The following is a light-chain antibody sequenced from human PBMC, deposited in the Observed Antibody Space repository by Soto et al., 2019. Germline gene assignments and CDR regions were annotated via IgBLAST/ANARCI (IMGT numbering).Light chain of an antibody. Sequence: DIQVTQSPSSLSASVGDRVTITCRASQGIGNYLAWYQQKPGKVPKLLLYGASTLQSGVPSRFSGSGSGTDFTLTISSLQPEDVATYYCQKYNSAPWTFGQGTKVEIK. CDR1: QGIGNY. CDR2: GAS. J-gene: IGKJ1*01. V-gene: IGKV1-27*01. CDR3: QKYNSAPWT.